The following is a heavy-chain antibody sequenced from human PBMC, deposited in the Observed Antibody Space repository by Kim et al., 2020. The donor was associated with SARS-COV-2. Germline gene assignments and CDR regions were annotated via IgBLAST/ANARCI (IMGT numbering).Heavy chain of an antibody. CDR2: INSDGSST. V-gene: IGHV3-74*01. Sequence: GGSLRLSCAASGFTFNNYWMHWVRQAPGKGLVWVSRINSDGSSTSYADSVKGRFTISRDNAKNTVYLQMNSLRAEDTAVYYCAGALAVAGTGGYYWGQGTLVTVSS. J-gene: IGHJ4*02. D-gene: IGHD6-19*01. CDR1: GFTFNNYW. CDR3: AGALAVAGTGGYY.